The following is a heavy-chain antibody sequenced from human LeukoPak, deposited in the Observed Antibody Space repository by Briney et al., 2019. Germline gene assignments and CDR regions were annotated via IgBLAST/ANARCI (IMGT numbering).Heavy chain of an antibody. CDR3: ARDPQWLVHIWLDP. CDR1: GFIFSSSW. J-gene: IGHJ5*02. Sequence: GGSLRLSCAASGFIFSSSWMSWVRQTPGKGLEWVANIKYDGSQTSYVDSVKGRFTISRDNAKNSLYLQMNSLRAEDTAVYYCARDPQWLVHIWLDPWGQGTPVTVSS. D-gene: IGHD6-19*01. V-gene: IGHV3-7*01. CDR2: IKYDGSQT.